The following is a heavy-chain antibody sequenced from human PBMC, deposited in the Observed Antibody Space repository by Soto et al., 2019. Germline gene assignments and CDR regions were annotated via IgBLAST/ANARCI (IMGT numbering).Heavy chain of an antibody. CDR2: IYFSGST. D-gene: IGHD4-4*01. J-gene: IGHJ4*02. V-gene: IGHV4-59*01. CDR1: DVFISSYY. Sequence: SATLSLPYTFSDVFISSYYWSWVRQPPGKGLEWIGYIYFSGSTNYNPSLKSRVTISVDTSKNQFSLKLSSVTAADTAVYYCARDGPYRPFDYWGQGTLVTVS. CDR3: ARDGPYRPFDY.